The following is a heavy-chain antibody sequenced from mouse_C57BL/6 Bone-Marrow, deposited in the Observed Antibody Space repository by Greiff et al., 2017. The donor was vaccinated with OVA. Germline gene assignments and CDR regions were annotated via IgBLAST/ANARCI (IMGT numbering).Heavy chain of an antibody. J-gene: IGHJ4*01. CDR3: AATYDYDLGNAMDY. D-gene: IGHD2-4*01. V-gene: IGHV1-50*01. CDR1: GYTFTSYW. CDR2: IDPSDSYT. Sequence: QVQLQPPGAELVKPGASVKLSCKASGYTFTSYWLQWVKQRPGQGLAWIGEIDPSDSYTNYNQKFKGKATLTVDTSSSTAYMQLSSLTSEDSAVYYCAATYDYDLGNAMDYWGQGTSVTVSS.